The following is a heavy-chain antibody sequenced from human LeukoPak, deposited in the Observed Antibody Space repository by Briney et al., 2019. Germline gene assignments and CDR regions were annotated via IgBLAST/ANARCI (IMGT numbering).Heavy chain of an antibody. CDR3: ARAGYSSGWYPQYNWFDP. V-gene: IGHV4-34*01. D-gene: IGHD6-19*01. Sequence: PSETLSLTCAVYGGSSSGYYWSWIRQPPGKGLEWIGEINHSGSTNYNPSLKSRVTISVDTSKNQFSLKLSSVTAADTAVYYCARAGYSSGWYPQYNWFDPWGRGTLVTVSS. CDR2: INHSGST. CDR1: GGSSSGYY. J-gene: IGHJ5*02.